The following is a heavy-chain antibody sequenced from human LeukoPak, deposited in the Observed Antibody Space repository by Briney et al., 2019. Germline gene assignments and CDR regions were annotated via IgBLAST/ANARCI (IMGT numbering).Heavy chain of an antibody. CDR3: ARSVWKQLGPI. CDR1: GGSFSGYY. D-gene: IGHD6-13*01. CDR2: INHSGST. V-gene: IGHV4-34*01. J-gene: IGHJ3*02. Sequence: SETLSLTCAVYGGSFSGYYWSWIRQPPGKGLEWIGEINHSGSTNYNPSLKSRVTISVDTSKNQFSLKLSSVTVADTAVYYCARSVWKQLGPIWGQGTMVTVSS.